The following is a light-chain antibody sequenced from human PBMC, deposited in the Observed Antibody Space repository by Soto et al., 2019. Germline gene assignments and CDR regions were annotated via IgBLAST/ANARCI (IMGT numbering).Light chain of an antibody. Sequence: QTVVTQEPSFSVSPGGTVTLTCGFNSGSVSASSYPSWYQQTPGQTPRTLIYSTNNRSSGVPDRFSGSILGNKVALTITGAQADDESHYYCALYMGSGIYVFGTGTKVTVL. CDR2: STN. J-gene: IGLJ1*01. CDR1: SGSVSASSY. CDR3: ALYMGSGIYV. V-gene: IGLV8-61*01.